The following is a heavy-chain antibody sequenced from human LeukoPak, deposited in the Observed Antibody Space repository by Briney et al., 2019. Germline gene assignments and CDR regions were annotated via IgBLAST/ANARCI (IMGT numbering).Heavy chain of an antibody. CDR3: AKEGDYCSSSGCHKRGIDY. V-gene: IGHV3-33*06. CDR2: IWYDGSHD. D-gene: IGHD2-2*01. CDR1: GLTFSHYA. Sequence: GGSLRLTCAASGLTFSHYAMHWVRQAPGKGLEWVAVIWYDGSHDTYTDSVKGRFTVSRDNFKNALHLQMNSLRVEDTAVYYCAKEGDYCSSSGCHKRGIDYWGQGTLVTVSS. J-gene: IGHJ4*02.